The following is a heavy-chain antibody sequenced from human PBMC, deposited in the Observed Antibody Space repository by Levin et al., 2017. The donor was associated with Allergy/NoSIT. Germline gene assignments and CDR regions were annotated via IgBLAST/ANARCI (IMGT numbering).Heavy chain of an antibody. CDR1: GFSFSANG. Sequence: GGSLRLSCAASGFSFSANGMHWVRQAPGKGLEWVALIWYDGSKEYYADSVKGRFTISRDNSRNTLYLQMNSLRAEATAVYYCARGSYYDILTGGFDYWGQGTLVTVSS. J-gene: IGHJ4*02. V-gene: IGHV3-33*01. D-gene: IGHD3-9*01. CDR2: IWYDGSKE. CDR3: ARGSYYDILTGGFDY.